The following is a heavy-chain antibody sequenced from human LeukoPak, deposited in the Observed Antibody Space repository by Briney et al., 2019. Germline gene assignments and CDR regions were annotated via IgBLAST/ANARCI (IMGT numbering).Heavy chain of an antibody. V-gene: IGHV1-3*01. J-gene: IGHJ6*02. CDR2: INAGNGNT. CDR1: GYAFTSYA. CDR3: ASDGYGSGYYYYGMDV. Sequence: ASVNVSCTASGYAFTSYAMHWVRQAPGQRLEWMGWINAGNGNTKYSQKFQGRVTITRDTSASTAYMELSSLRSEDTAVYYCASDGYGSGYYYYGMDVWGQGTTVTVSS. D-gene: IGHD3-10*01.